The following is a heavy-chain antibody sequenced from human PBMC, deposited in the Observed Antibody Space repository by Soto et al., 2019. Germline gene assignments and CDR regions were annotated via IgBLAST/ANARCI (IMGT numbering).Heavy chain of an antibody. Sequence: EVQLLESGGGLVQPGGSLRLSCAASGFTFSSYAMSWVRQAPGKGLEWVSAISGSGGSTYYADSVKGRFTISRENSTNTLYLQMNSLRAEDTAVYDCANDFWSVLPGYYYYYDGMDVWGKGTTVTVSS. CDR2: ISGSGGST. CDR1: GFTFSSYA. D-gene: IGHD3-3*01. V-gene: IGHV3-23*01. CDR3: ANDFWSVLPGYYYYYDGMDV. J-gene: IGHJ6*04.